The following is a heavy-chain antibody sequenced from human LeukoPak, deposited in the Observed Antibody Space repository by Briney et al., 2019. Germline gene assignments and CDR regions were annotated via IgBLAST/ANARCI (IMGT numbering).Heavy chain of an antibody. Sequence: GGSLRLSCAASGFTFRNYVMNWVRQAPGKGLEWVSGISGSGDSTYYADSVKGRFTISRDNSKNTLYLEMNSLRVEDTAAYYCAKVRAPSGWFNSDYWGQGTLVTVSS. J-gene: IGHJ4*02. CDR2: ISGSGDST. D-gene: IGHD6-19*01. V-gene: IGHV3-23*01. CDR1: GFTFRNYV. CDR3: AKVRAPSGWFNSDY.